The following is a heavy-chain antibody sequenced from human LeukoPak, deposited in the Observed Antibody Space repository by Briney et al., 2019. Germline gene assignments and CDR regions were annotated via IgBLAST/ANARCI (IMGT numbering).Heavy chain of an antibody. CDR1: GFTSSA. CDR3: AKVLSKLLWFGELFFDDAFDI. CDR2: ISYYGNNK. Sequence: PGGSLRLSCAASGFTSSAMHWVRQAPGKGLEWVAVISYYGNNKYYADSVKGRFTVSRDNSKNTLYLQMNSLRAEDTAVYYCAKVLSKLLWFGELFFDDAFDIWGQGTMVTVSS. D-gene: IGHD3-10*01. J-gene: IGHJ3*02. V-gene: IGHV3-30-3*01.